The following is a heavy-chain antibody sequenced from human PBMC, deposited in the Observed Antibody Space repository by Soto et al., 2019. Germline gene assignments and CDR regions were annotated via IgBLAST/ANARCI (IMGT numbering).Heavy chain of an antibody. CDR2: ISAHNGNK. D-gene: IGHD1-1*01. CDR1: GYTFTNYD. J-gene: IGHJ6*02. CDR3: ARGLQSYFGMEV. V-gene: IGHV1-18*01. Sequence: QVQLVQSGTEVKKPGASVKVTCKASGYTFTNYDISWLRQAPGQGLEWMAWISAHNGNKNYAEKFQGRVPMTTDTSTSTAYMEVRSLRYDDTAVYYCARGLQSYFGMEVWGQGNTVTVYS.